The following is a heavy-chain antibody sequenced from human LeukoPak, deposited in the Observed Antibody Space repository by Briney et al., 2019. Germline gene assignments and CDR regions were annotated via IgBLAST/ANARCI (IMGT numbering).Heavy chain of an antibody. V-gene: IGHV4-34*01. D-gene: IGHD5-18*01. CDR2: INHSGST. J-gene: IGHJ4*02. CDR1: GGSFSGYY. Sequence: SETLSLTCAVYGGSFSGYYWSWIRQPPGKGLEWIGEINHSGSTNYNPSLKSRVTISVDTSKNQFSLKLSSVTAADTAVYYCAKSRSATAMGAYFDYWGQGTLVTVSS. CDR3: AKSRSATAMGAYFDY.